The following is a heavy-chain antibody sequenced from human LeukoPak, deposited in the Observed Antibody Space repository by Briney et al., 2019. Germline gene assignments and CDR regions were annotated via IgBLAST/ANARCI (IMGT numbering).Heavy chain of an antibody. CDR2: IWYDGSNK. CDR1: GFTFSSYG. D-gene: IGHD6-6*01. V-gene: IGHV3-33*01. J-gene: IGHJ4*02. CDR3: ARSGSIAARMYYFDY. Sequence: GGSLRLSCAASGFTFSSYGMHWVRQAPGKGLEWVAVIWYDGSNKYYADSVKGRFTISRDNSKNTLYLQMNSLRAEDTAVYYWARSGSIAARMYYFDYWGQGTLVTVSS.